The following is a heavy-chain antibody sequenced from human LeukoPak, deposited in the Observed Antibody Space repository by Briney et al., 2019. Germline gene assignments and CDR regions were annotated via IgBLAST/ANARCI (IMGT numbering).Heavy chain of an antibody. V-gene: IGHV3-15*01. Sequence: GGSLRLSCAASGFTFNNAWMSWVRQAPGKGLEWVGRIKSKTDGGTTDYAAPVKGRFTISRDDSKNTLYLQMNSLKTEDTAVYYCTTDQELTQYYYDSSGYYHGWGQGTLVTVSS. CDR2: IKSKTDGGTT. D-gene: IGHD3-22*01. CDR3: TTDQELTQYYYDSSGYYHG. J-gene: IGHJ4*02. CDR1: GFTFNNAW.